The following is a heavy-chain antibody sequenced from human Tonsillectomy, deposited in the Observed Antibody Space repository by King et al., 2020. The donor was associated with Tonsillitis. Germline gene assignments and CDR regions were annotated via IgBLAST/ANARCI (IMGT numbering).Heavy chain of an antibody. CDR3: ARGPWFGELAVDY. J-gene: IGHJ4*02. D-gene: IGHD3-10*01. CDR1: GFTFSNYA. V-gene: IGHV3-30-3*01. Sequence: QLVQSGGGVVQPGRSLRLSCAASGFTFSNYAMHWVRQAPGKGLEWVAVISYDGSNKYYADSVKGRFTISRDNSKNTLYLQMNSLRAEDTAVYYCARGPWFGELAVDYWGQGTLVTVSS. CDR2: ISYDGSNK.